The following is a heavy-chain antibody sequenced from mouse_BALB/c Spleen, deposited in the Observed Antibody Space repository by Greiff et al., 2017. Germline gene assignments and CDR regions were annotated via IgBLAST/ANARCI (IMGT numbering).Heavy chain of an antibody. D-gene: IGHD1-1*01. CDR1: GYAFTNYL. CDR2: INPGSGGT. Sequence: QVQLKQSGAELVRPGTSVKVSCKASGYAFTNYLIEWVKQRPGQGLEWIGVINPGSGGTNYNEKFKGKATLTADKSSSTAYMQLSSLTSDYSAVYFCAITTVVATRFYAMDYWGQGTSGTVAS. V-gene: IGHV1-54*01. J-gene: IGHJ4*01. CDR3: AITTVVATRFYAMDY.